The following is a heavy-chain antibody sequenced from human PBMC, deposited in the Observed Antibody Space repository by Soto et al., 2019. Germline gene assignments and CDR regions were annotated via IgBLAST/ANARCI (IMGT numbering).Heavy chain of an antibody. J-gene: IGHJ4*02. D-gene: IGHD6-19*01. Sequence: VQLLESGGGLVQPGGSLRLSCAASGFIFRDYAMNWVRQASGKGLEWVSDISGSGDSARYADSVKGRFTISRDNSRDTLYLHMNSLRVDDTAVYYGGKERRGSGWSGCDFWGQGDLVTVSS. CDR2: ISGSGDSA. CDR1: GFIFRDYA. CDR3: GKERRGSGWSGCDF. V-gene: IGHV3-23*01.